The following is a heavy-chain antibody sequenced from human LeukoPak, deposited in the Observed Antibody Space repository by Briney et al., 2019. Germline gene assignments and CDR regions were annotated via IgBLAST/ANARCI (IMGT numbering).Heavy chain of an antibody. CDR1: GYTFTSYG. Sequence: ASVTVSCKASGYTFTSYGISWVRQAPGQGLEWMGWISAYNGNTNYAQKLQGRVTMTTDTSTSTAYMELRSLRSDDTVVYYCARDYDSSGWYGGTTGYWGQGTLVTVSS. D-gene: IGHD6-19*01. CDR3: ARDYDSSGWYGGTTGY. V-gene: IGHV1-18*01. CDR2: ISAYNGNT. J-gene: IGHJ4*02.